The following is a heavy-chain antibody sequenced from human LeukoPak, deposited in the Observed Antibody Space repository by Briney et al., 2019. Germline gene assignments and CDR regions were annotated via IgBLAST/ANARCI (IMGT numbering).Heavy chain of an antibody. CDR3: AREMSGSNDALDI. Sequence: AGGSLRLSCAASGFTLSTYDMPWVRQPTGEGLEWVSIIYRAGDTYYPGSVKGRFTISRDNAKNSLYLQMNSLRAEDTAVYYCAREMSGSNDALDIWGQGTMVTVSS. V-gene: IGHV3-13*01. D-gene: IGHD3-10*01. CDR2: IYRAGDT. J-gene: IGHJ3*02. CDR1: GFTLSTYD.